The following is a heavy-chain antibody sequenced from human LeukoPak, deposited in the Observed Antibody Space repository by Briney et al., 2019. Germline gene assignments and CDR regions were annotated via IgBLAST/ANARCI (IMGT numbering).Heavy chain of an antibody. D-gene: IGHD2-15*01. CDR1: GFTFDDYA. Sequence: GGSLRLSCAASGFTFDDYAMHWVRQAPGKGLEWVSGISWNSGSIGYADSVKGRFTISRDNAKNSLYLQMNSLRAEDTALYYCAKELLGYCSGGSCPLDYWGQGTLVTVSS. J-gene: IGHJ4*02. CDR2: ISWNSGSI. CDR3: AKELLGYCSGGSCPLDY. V-gene: IGHV3-9*01.